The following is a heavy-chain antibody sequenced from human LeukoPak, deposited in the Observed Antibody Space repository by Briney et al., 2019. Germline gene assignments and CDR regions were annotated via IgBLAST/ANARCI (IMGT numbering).Heavy chain of an antibody. J-gene: IGHJ4*02. CDR2: ISYSGST. CDR3: TREPDTVTAGV. Sequence: SETLSLTCTVSCGPINNYYWSWIRQPPGKGLEWIGYISYSGSTDYNPSLKSRVTISVDTSKNQFSLVLTSVTAADTAVYYCTREPDTVTAGVWGQGTPVTVSS. D-gene: IGHD4-17*01. CDR1: CGPINNYY. V-gene: IGHV4-59*01.